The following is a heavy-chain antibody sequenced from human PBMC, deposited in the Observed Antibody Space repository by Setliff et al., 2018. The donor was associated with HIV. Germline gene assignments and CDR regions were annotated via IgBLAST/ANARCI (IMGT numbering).Heavy chain of an antibody. CDR3: ARAPPGIQNDAFDV. V-gene: IGHV4-61*09. CDR1: GGSISSGSYY. CDR2: IYTNGYT. Sequence: LSLTCSVSGGSISSGSYYWTWIRQPAGKGPEWIGHIYTNGYTNYNPSLKSRVTISVDTSKNQFSLKLTSVTAADTAVYYCARAPPGIQNDAFDVWGQGTMVTVS. J-gene: IGHJ3*01.